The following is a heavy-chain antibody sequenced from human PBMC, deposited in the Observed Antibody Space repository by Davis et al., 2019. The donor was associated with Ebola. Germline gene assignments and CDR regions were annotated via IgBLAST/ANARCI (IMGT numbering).Heavy chain of an antibody. CDR1: GYTFTGYY. V-gene: IGHV1/OR15-3*02. J-gene: IGHJ3*01. D-gene: IGHD3-22*01. Sequence: AASVKVSCKASGYTFTGYYMHWVRQAPGQRLEWMGWINADNGNTKYSQKLQGRVTITRDTSASTAYMELSSLRYEDTAVYYCARVMFYYDTFAFDVWGQGTMVTVSS. CDR3: ARVMFYYDTFAFDV. CDR2: INADNGNT.